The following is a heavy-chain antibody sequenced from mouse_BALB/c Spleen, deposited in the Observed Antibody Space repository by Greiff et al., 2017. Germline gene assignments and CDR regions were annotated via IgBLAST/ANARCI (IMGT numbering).Heavy chain of an antibody. CDR3: AREENWGYFDY. J-gene: IGHJ2*01. CDR2: INPGSGGT. CDR1: GYAFTNYL. V-gene: IGHV1-54*01. Sequence: QVQLQQSGAELVRPGTSVKVSCKASGYAFTNYLIEWVKQRPGQGLEWIGVINPGSGGTNYNEKFKGKATLTADKSSSTAYMQLSSLTSDDSAVYFCAREENWGYFDYWGQGTTLTVSS. D-gene: IGHD4-1*01.